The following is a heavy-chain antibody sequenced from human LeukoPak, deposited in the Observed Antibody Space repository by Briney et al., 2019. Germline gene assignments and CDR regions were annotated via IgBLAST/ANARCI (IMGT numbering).Heavy chain of an antibody. CDR3: TRGGSASYSPYQSVFDI. D-gene: IGHD2-15*01. CDR1: GYTFTDYY. J-gene: IGHJ3*02. Sequence: ASVKVSCKASGYTFTDYYIHWVRQAPGQGFEWMGWINPNTGGTNFAQKFQGRVTLIRDTSIKTAYMDLTELRPDDTALYYCTRGGSASYSPYQSVFDIWGQGTLVTVSS. CDR2: INPNTGGT. V-gene: IGHV1-2*02.